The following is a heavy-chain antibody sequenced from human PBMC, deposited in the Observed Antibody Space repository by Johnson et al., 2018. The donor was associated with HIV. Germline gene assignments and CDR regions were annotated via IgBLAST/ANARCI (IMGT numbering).Heavy chain of an antibody. Sequence: VQLVESGGGLVQPGGSLRLSCAASGFTFSSFWMTWVRQAPGKGLEWVANIKDDGSEKSYVDSVKGRFTISRDNAKNSLYLQMSSLRAEDTATYYCARPNRPQYRSTFDIWGQGTKVTVSS. D-gene: IGHD6-13*01. V-gene: IGHV3-7*05. J-gene: IGHJ3*02. CDR3: ARPNRPQYRSTFDI. CDR1: GFTFSSFW. CDR2: IKDDGSEK.